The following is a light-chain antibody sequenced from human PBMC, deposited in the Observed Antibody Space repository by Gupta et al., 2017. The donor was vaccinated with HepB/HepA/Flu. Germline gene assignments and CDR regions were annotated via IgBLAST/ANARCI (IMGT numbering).Light chain of an antibody. CDR3: MTRQSTATRVV. CDR2: YYSDSYN. Sequence: QPVLTQPPSSSASPGQSARLTCTLPSDINVGSYNIYWYQQKPGSPPRYLLYYYSDSYNGQGSGVHSPFSLSEANSANTAILIISGLQAEDEADYYCMTRQSTATRVVFGGGTKMTVL. CDR1: SDINVGSYN. J-gene: IGLJ2*01. V-gene: IGLV5-37*01.